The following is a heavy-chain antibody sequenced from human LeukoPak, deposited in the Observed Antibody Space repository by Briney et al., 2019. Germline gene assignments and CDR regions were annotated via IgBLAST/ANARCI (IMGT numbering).Heavy chain of an antibody. V-gene: IGHV3-30*04. CDR2: ISYDGSDK. J-gene: IGHJ5*02. Sequence: PGGSLRLSCAASGFTFSSYAMHWVRQAPGKGLEWVAVISYDGSDKYYTDSVKGRFTISRDNSKNTLYLQMNSLRTEDTSVYYCAKDRPPTFDPWGQGTLVTVSS. D-gene: IGHD1-14*01. CDR1: GFTFSSYA. CDR3: AKDRPPTFDP.